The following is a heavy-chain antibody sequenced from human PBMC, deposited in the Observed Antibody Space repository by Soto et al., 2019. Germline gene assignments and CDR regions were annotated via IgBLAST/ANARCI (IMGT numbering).Heavy chain of an antibody. CDR1: GFTFSSHW. J-gene: IGHJ1*01. Sequence: GGSLRLSCAGSGFTFSSHWMSWVRQAPGKGLEWVARVNEDGSQSFHVDSVKGRFTISRDNAKNSLYLQMNNLRVEDTALYYCDRDLQNFWGQGTLVPVSS. CDR3: DRDLQNF. CDR2: VNEDGSQS. V-gene: IGHV3-7*01. D-gene: IGHD1-1*01.